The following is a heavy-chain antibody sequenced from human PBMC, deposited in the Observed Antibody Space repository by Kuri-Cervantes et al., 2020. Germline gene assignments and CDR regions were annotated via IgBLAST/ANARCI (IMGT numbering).Heavy chain of an antibody. Sequence: SVKVSCKASGGTFSSYAISWVRQAPGQGLEWMGGIIPIFGTANYAQKFQGRVTITADESTSTAYMELSSLRSEDTAVYYCATSLAAADVSWFDPWGQGTLDTVSS. CDR3: ATSLAAADVSWFDP. V-gene: IGHV1-69*13. CDR2: IIPIFGTA. J-gene: IGHJ5*02. CDR1: GGTFSSYA. D-gene: IGHD6-13*01.